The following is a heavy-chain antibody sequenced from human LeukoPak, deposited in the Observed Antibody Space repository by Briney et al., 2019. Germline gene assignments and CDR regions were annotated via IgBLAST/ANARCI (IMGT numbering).Heavy chain of an antibody. D-gene: IGHD3-10*01. J-gene: IGHJ4*02. Sequence: GGSLRLSCAASGFTFSSYAMSWVRQAPGKGLEWVSAVSGSGDDTYYADSVKGRFTISRDHSKSTLYLQMNSLRAEDTAVYYCAKRGAYFGGFDYWGQGTLVTVSS. V-gene: IGHV3-23*01. CDR2: VSGSGDDT. CDR3: AKRGAYFGGFDY. CDR1: GFTFSSYA.